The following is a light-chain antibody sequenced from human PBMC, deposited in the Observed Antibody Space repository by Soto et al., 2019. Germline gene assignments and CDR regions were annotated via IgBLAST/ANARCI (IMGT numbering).Light chain of an antibody. CDR3: SSYAGSSNV. CDR2: EVN. Sequence: QSALTQPASVSGSPGQSITISCTGTTIDIGRYNYVSWYQQHPGKAPKLMIYEVNKRPSGVPDRFSGSKSGNTASLTVSGLQAEDEADYYCSSYAGSSNVFGTGTKLTVL. CDR1: TIDIGRYNY. V-gene: IGLV2-8*01. J-gene: IGLJ1*01.